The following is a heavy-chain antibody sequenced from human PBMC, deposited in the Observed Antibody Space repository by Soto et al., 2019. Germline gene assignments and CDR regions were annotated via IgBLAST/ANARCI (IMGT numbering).Heavy chain of an antibody. V-gene: IGHV3-7*01. CDR3: ARGGYSSGWWGVDYYYYGMDV. J-gene: IGHJ6*02. D-gene: IGHD6-19*01. Sequence: GGSLRLSCAASTFTFSSYWMSWVRQAPGKGLEWVANIKQDGSEKYYVDSVKGRFTISRDNAKDSLYLQMNSLRAEDTAVYYCARGGYSSGWWGVDYYYYGMDVWGQGTTVTVSS. CDR2: IKQDGSEK. CDR1: TFTFSSYW.